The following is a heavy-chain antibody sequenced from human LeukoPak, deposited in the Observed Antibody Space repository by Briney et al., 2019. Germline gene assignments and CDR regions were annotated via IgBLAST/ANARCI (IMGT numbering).Heavy chain of an antibody. D-gene: IGHD6-13*01. CDR3: AISSRGSSWRVDY. J-gene: IGHJ4*02. Sequence: GASVKVSCKASGYTFTSYGISWVRQAPGQGLEWMGGIIPIFGTANYAQKFQGRVTITADESTSTAYMELSSLRSEDTAVYYCAISSRGSSWRVDYWGQGTLVTVSS. CDR2: IIPIFGTA. CDR1: GYTFTSYG. V-gene: IGHV1-69*13.